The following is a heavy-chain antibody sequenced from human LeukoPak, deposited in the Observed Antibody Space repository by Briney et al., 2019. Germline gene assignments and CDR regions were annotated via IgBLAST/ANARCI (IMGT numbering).Heavy chain of an antibody. D-gene: IGHD4-17*01. V-gene: IGHV1-69*04. CDR1: GYTFTGYY. CDR2: VIPILGIA. Sequence: SVKVSCKASGYTFTGYYMHWVRQAPGQGLEWMGRVIPILGIANYAQKFQGRVTITADKSTSTAYMELSSLRSEDTAVYYCARGGRITVTLRYYCYGMDVWGQGTTVTVSS. J-gene: IGHJ6*02. CDR3: ARGGRITVTLRYYCYGMDV.